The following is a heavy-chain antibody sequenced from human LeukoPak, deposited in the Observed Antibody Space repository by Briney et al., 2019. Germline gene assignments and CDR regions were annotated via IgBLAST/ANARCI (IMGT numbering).Heavy chain of an antibody. CDR1: GFTFSSYA. CDR3: ANLPSTTGTTFHFDY. D-gene: IGHD1-1*01. CDR2: ISGSGGST. V-gene: IGHV3-23*01. Sequence: GGSLRLSCAASGFTFSSYAMSWVRQAPGKGLQWVSAISGSGGSTYYADSVKGRFTISRDNSKNTLYLQMNSLRAEDTAVYYCANLPSTTGTTFHFDYWGQGTLVTVSS. J-gene: IGHJ4*02.